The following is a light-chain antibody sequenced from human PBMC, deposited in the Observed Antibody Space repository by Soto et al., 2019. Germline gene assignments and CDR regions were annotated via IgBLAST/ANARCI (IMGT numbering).Light chain of an antibody. J-gene: IGKJ1*01. Sequence: DLPMTQSPSTLSGSVGDRVTITCRASQTISSWLAWYQQKPGKAPKLLIYKASTLKSGVPSRFSGSGSGTEVTLTISSLQPDDFATYYCQHYNSYSEAFGQGTKVELK. V-gene: IGKV1-5*03. CDR1: QTISSW. CDR2: KAS. CDR3: QHYNSYSEA.